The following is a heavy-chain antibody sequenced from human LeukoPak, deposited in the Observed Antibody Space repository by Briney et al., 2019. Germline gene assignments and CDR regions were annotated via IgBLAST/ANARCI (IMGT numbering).Heavy chain of an antibody. CDR3: ARCWVFVSPRFDP. D-gene: IGHD2-21*01. J-gene: IGHJ5*02. Sequence: GGFLRLSCAASGFTFSSYSMNWVRQAPGKGLEWVSYISSSSSTIYYADSVKGRFTISRDSVKNSLYLQMNSLRADDTAVYYCARCWVFVSPRFDPWGQGTLVTVSS. CDR2: ISSSSSTI. V-gene: IGHV3-48*01. CDR1: GFTFSSYS.